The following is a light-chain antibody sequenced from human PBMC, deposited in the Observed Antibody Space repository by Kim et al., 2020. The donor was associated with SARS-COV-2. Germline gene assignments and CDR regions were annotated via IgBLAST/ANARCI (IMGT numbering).Light chain of an antibody. CDR3: CLYSTTIIL. Sequence: QSALTQPASVSGSPGRSITISCTGTGTDIGDFKYVSWYQQHPGEGPKLIIYDVSHRPSGVSIRFSGSKSGNTASLIISDLHTEDEADYYCCLYSTTIILFGGGTQLTVL. CDR2: DVS. V-gene: IGLV2-14*03. J-gene: IGLJ2*01. CDR1: GTDIGDFKY.